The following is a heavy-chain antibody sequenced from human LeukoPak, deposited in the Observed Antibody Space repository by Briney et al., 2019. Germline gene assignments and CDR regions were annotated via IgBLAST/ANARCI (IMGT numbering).Heavy chain of an antibody. CDR3: ARDPLYYGSGSEGFDY. D-gene: IGHD3-10*01. CDR1: GFTFSSYA. CDR2: ISGSGGST. Sequence: GGSLRLSCAASGFTFSSYAMSWVRQAPGKGLEWVSAISGSGGSTYYADSVKGRFTISRDNSKNTLYLQMNSLRAEDTAVYYCARDPLYYGSGSEGFDYWGQGTLVTVSS. V-gene: IGHV3-23*01. J-gene: IGHJ4*02.